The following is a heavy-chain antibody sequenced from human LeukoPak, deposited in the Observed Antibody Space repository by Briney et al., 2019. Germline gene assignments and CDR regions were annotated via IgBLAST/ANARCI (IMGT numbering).Heavy chain of an antibody. CDR1: GFTFSSYA. J-gene: IGHJ3*02. V-gene: IGHV3-23*01. Sequence: GGSLRLSCAASGFTFSSYAMSWVRQAPGKGLEWVSANVGSGDSTYYADSVKGRFTISRDNSKNTLYLQMNSLRAEDTAVYYCAKGRPVLRFLEWPDDAFDIWGQGTMVTVSS. CDR2: NVGSGDST. D-gene: IGHD3-3*01. CDR3: AKGRPVLRFLEWPDDAFDI.